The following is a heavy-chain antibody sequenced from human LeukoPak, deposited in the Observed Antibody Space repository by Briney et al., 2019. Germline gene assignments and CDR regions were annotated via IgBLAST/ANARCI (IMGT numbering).Heavy chain of an antibody. Sequence: PSEALSLTCSVSGCTISSSSYYWGWMRQPPGKGLEWIGSIYYSGSTYYNPSLKSRVTISVDTSKNQFSLKLSSVAAADTAVYYCARRAASYDGSPLAFDIWGQGTMVTVSS. J-gene: IGHJ3*02. CDR3: ARRAASYDGSPLAFDI. D-gene: IGHD3-22*01. V-gene: IGHV4-39*01. CDR1: GCTISSSSYY. CDR2: IYYSGST.